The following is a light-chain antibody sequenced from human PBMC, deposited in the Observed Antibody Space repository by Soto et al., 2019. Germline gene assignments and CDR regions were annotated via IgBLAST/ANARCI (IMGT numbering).Light chain of an antibody. CDR3: HQYYNTPYT. CDR1: QTVLYRSSNKSD. CDR2: WAS. V-gene: IGKV4-1*01. J-gene: IGKJ2*01. Sequence: DIVMTQSPDFLAVSLGERATITCKSSQTVLYRSSNKSDLAWYQQRPEQPPRLLIYWASTRQSGVRDRFVDSVSETDFTITISSIQAGDEAVYNCHQYYNTPYTFGQGTKLEIK.